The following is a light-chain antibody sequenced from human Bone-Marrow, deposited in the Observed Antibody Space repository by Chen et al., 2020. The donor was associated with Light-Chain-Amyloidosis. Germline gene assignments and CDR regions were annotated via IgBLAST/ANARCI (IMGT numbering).Light chain of an antibody. CDR3: QSADSSGTDEVI. Sequence: SYELTQPPSVSVSPGQTARITCSGDDLPTKYAYWYQQKPGQAPVRVIHRDTERPSGISERFSCSSTGTTATLTITGVEAEDEAVYHGQSADSSGTDEVIFGGGTKLTVL. CDR2: RDT. J-gene: IGLJ2*01. V-gene: IGLV3-25*03. CDR1: DLPTKY.